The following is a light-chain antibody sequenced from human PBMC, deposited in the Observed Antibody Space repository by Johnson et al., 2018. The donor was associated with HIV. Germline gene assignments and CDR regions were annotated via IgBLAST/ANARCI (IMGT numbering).Light chain of an antibody. CDR2: ENN. CDR1: SSNIGTNS. J-gene: IGLJ1*01. CDR3: GTWDSSLSVYV. V-gene: IGLV1-51*02. Sequence: QSVLTQPPSVSAAPGQKVTISCSGSSSNIGTNSVSWYQQLPGTAPRLLIYENNKRPSGIPDRFSGSKSGTSATLAITGLQTGDDADYYCGTWDSSLSVYVFGTGTKVTVL.